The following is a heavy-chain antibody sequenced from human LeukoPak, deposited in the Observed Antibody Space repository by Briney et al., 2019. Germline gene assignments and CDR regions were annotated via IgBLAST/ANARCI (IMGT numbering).Heavy chain of an antibody. CDR1: GFTFSSYW. J-gene: IGHJ6*02. CDR2: MRQDGSDK. CDR3: ARDAVDTANAV. V-gene: IGHV3-7*01. D-gene: IGHD5-18*01. Sequence: GGSLRLSCAASGFTFSSYWMSWVRQAPGRGLEWVASMRQDGSDKFYVDSVKGRFTISRDNAKNSLYLQMNSLRAEDTDVYYCARDAVDTANAVWGQGTTVTVSS.